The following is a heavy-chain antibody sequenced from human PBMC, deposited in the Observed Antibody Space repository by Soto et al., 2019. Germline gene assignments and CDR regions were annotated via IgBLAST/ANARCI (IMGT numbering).Heavy chain of an antibody. Sequence: QVQLQESGPGLVKPSETLSLTCTVSGGSVNSGSYYWTWIRQPPGKGLEWIGYLYYNTNTNYNPSRMSRVTISVDTSKNQSPLKRSSVTAADTAVYYCARTYCTTTSCQAHGMDVWCPGTTVTVSS. CDR1: GGSVNSGSYY. D-gene: IGHD2-2*01. CDR2: LYYNTNT. V-gene: IGHV4-61*01. J-gene: IGHJ6*02. CDR3: ARTYCTTTSCQAHGMDV.